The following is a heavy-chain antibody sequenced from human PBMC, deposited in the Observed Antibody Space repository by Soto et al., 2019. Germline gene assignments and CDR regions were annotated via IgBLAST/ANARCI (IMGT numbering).Heavy chain of an antibody. D-gene: IGHD4-17*01. V-gene: IGHV3-30*18. CDR2: ISYDGTNK. CDR3: AKDLQSYGDYDYYCYGMDV. CDR1: GFTFSTYG. Sequence: QVQLVESGGGEVQPGRSLTISCAASGFTFSTYGMHWVRLTPGKGLEWVAVISYDGTNKFYSDSVKGRFTISRDNFKNTLTLQMNSLRADDTAVYSCAKDLQSYGDYDYYCYGMDVWRLGTRVTVSS. J-gene: IGHJ6*02.